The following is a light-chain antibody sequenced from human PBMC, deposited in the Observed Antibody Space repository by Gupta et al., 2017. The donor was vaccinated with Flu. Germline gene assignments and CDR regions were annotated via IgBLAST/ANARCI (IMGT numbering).Light chain of an antibody. V-gene: IGKV1-39*01. J-gene: IGKJ4*01. Sequence: RVTITCRASQSISSYLNWYQQKPGKAPKLLIYAASSLQSGVPSRFSGSGSGTDFTLTISSLQPEDFATYYCQQSYSTPPALTFGGGTKVEIK. CDR1: QSISSY. CDR3: QQSYSTPPALT. CDR2: AAS.